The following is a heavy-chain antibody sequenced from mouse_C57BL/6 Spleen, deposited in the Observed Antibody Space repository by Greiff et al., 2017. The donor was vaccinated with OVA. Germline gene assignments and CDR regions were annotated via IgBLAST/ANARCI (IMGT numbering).Heavy chain of an antibody. D-gene: IGHD2-4*01. Sequence: VQLQQSGAELMKPGASVKLSCKATGYTFTGYWIEWVKQRPGHGLEWIGEILPGSGSTNYNEKFKGKATFTADTSSNTAYMQLSSLTTEDSAIYYCARGTIYYDYDGGYYFDYWGQGTTLTVSS. J-gene: IGHJ2*01. CDR3: ARGTIYYDYDGGYYFDY. V-gene: IGHV1-9*01. CDR1: GYTFTGYW. CDR2: ILPGSGST.